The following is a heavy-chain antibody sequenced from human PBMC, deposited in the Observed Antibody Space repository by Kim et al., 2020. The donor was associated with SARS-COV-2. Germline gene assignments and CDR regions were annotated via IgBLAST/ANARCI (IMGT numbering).Heavy chain of an antibody. Sequence: GGSLRLSCAASGFTFSTYWMTWVRQAPGKGLEWVANLNQDGRQKYYLDSVKGRFTISRDNAKNSLYLQLNSLRAEDTALYYCLILGDDYWGQGTLVTVSS. CDR3: LILGDDY. V-gene: IGHV3-7*01. CDR2: LNQDGRQK. CDR1: GFTFSTYW. D-gene: IGHD4-17*01. J-gene: IGHJ4*02.